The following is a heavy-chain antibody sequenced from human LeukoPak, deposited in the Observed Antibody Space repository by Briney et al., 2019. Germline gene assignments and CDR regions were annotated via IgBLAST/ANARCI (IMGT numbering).Heavy chain of an antibody. Sequence: GGSLRLSCAASGFTFSTYAICWVRQAPGEGLEWVSTITSCGGATYYADSVKGRFTTSRDNSKHTVYLEMNSLRAEDTAVYYCARRLLVGTTVSPYFDYWGQGTLVTVSS. J-gene: IGHJ4*02. CDR3: ARRLLVGTTVSPYFDY. CDR2: ITSCGGAT. D-gene: IGHD1-26*01. V-gene: IGHV3-23*01. CDR1: GFTFSTYA.